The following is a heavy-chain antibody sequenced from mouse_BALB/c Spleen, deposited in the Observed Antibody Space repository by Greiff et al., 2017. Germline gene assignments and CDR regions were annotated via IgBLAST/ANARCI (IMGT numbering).Heavy chain of an antibody. CDR2: ISYSGST. D-gene: IGHD2-10*01. CDR1: GYSITSDYA. J-gene: IGHJ4*01. V-gene: IGHV3-2*02. CDR3: ARSYYGNPYYYAMDY. Sequence: DVQLQESGPGLVKPSQSLSLTCTVTGYSITSDYAWNWIRQFPGNKLEWMGYISYSGSTSYNPSLKSRISITRDTSKNQFFLQLNSVTTEDTATYYCARSYYGNPYYYAMDYWGQGTSVTVSS.